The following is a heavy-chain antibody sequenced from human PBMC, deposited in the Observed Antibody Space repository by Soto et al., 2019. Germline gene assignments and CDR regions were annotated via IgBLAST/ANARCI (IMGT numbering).Heavy chain of an antibody. D-gene: IGHD5-12*01. J-gene: IGHJ3*01. Sequence: EVKLLESGGGLVQPGESLRLSCAASGFRFWTYSMSWVRQAPGKGLEWVSGISGDGSATSYADSLKGRFTVSRDNSKDTLFLQMNTLRVEDTAVYYCAKTRLYDNNDYHRDGFDVWGPGTAVTAS. CDR3: AKTRLYDNNDYHRDGFDV. CDR1: GFRFWTYS. V-gene: IGHV3-23*01. CDR2: ISGDGSAT.